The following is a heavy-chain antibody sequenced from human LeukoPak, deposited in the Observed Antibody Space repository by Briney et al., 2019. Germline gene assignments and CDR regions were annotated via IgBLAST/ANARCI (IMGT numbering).Heavy chain of an antibody. CDR2: FDPEDGET. V-gene: IGHV1-24*01. Sequence: GASVKVPCKVSGYTLTELSMHWVRQAPGKGLEWMGGFDPEDGETIYAQKFQGRVTMTEDTSTDTAYMELSSLRSDDTAVYYCARVLRWNYVEDAFDIWGQGTMVTVSS. D-gene: IGHD1-7*01. CDR3: ARVLRWNYVEDAFDI. J-gene: IGHJ3*02. CDR1: GYTLTELS.